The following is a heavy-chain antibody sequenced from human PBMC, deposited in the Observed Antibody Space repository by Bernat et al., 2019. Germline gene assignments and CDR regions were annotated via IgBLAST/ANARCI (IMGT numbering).Heavy chain of an antibody. CDR2: ISSGGRTK. Sequence: EVQLVESGGGLVQPGGSLRLSCAASGFTLTSYWMHWVRQAPGKGLVCVTHISSGGRTKTYADSVKGRFTISRDNAKNTLYLQMNSLRAEDTAVYYCVRVSSSSRKYDYWGQGTLVTVSS. CDR1: GFTLTSYW. J-gene: IGHJ4*02. CDR3: VRVSSSSRKYDY. D-gene: IGHD2-2*01. V-gene: IGHV3-74*01.